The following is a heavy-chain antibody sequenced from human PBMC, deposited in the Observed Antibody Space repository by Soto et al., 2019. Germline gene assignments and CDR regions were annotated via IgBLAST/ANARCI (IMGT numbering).Heavy chain of an antibody. CDR1: GFTFSIYA. D-gene: IGHD3-22*01. V-gene: IGHV3-23*01. CDR2: ISGSGDST. CDR3: AKLYYDVSAYGAHFDY. J-gene: IGHJ4*02. Sequence: EVQLLESGGGLVQPGGSLRLSCAASGFTFSIYAMSWARQAPGKGLEWVAAISGSGDSTYYAYSVKGRFTISRDNSKNTLYLQMNSLRAEDTAVFYCAKLYYDVSAYGAHFDYWGQGTLVTVSS.